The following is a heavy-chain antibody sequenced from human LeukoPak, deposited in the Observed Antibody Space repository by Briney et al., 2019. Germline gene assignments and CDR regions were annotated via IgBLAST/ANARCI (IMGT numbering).Heavy chain of an antibody. CDR2: INHCGST. D-gene: IGHD5-24*01. CDR1: GGSFSGYY. J-gene: IGHJ4*02. V-gene: IGHV4-34*01. Sequence: SETLSLTCAVYGGSFSGYYWSWIRQPPGKGLEWIGEINHCGSTNYNPSLKSRVTISVDTSKNQFSLKLSSVTAADTAVYYCARGRTARRKLSDYYNYWGQGTLVTVSS. CDR3: ARGRTARRKLSDYYNY.